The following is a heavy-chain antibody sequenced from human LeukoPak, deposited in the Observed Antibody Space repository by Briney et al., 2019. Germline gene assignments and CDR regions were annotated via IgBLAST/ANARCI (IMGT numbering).Heavy chain of an antibody. CDR2: INHSGST. CDR3: ARVYYSSSYDYWYFDL. Sequence: SETLSLTCAVYGGSFSGYYWSWIRQPPGKGLEWIGEINHSGSTNYNPSLKSRVTISVDTSKKQLSLKLSSVTAADTAVYYCARVYYSSSYDYWYFDLWGRGTLVTVSS. CDR1: GGSFSGYY. V-gene: IGHV4-34*01. D-gene: IGHD6-13*01. J-gene: IGHJ2*01.